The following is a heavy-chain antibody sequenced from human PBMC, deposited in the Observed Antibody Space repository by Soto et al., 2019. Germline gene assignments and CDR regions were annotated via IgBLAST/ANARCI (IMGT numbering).Heavy chain of an antibody. V-gene: IGHV4-30-4*01. D-gene: IGHD6-13*01. CDR1: GGSISSGDYY. Sequence: SETLSLPCAVSGGSISSGDYYWGRIRQAQGKGWEWIGYIYYSGSTDCNPSLKSRVTISVDTSKNQITLKLSSVTAADTAVYYCARSPGIAAAGNLDYWGQGTLVTVSS. J-gene: IGHJ4*02. CDR3: ARSPGIAAAGNLDY. CDR2: IYYSGST.